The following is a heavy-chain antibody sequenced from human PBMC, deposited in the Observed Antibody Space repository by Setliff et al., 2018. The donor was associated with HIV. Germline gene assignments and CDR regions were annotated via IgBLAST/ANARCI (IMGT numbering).Heavy chain of an antibody. J-gene: IGHJ1*01. V-gene: IGHV4-39*01. Sequence: PSETLSLTCTVSGGSISSNDYWWGWIRQPPGKGLEWIGSIFYSDSTYYKPSLKSRVSISVDTSKNQFSLKLSPVTAADTAVYYCARVPTSSWYVTTQRTKEYFHHWGQGTLVTVSS. CDR3: ARVPTSSWYVTTQRTKEYFHH. CDR2: IFYSDST. CDR1: GGSISSNDYW. D-gene: IGHD6-13*01.